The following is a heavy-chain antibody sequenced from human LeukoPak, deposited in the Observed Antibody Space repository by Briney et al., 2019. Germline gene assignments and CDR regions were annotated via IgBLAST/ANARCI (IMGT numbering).Heavy chain of an antibody. CDR1: GGTFSSYA. CDR2: IIPIFGTA. J-gene: IGHJ5*02. V-gene: IGHV1-69*05. Sequence: SVKVSCKASGGTFSSYAISWVRQAPGQGLEWMGGIIPIFGTANYAQKFQGRVTTTTDESTSTAYMELSSLRSEDTAVYYCAREGGYYSRWFDPWGQGTLVTVSS. CDR3: AREGGYYSRWFDP. D-gene: IGHD3-22*01.